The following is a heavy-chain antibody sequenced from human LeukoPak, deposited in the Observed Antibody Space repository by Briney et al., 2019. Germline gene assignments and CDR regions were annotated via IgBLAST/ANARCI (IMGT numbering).Heavy chain of an antibody. D-gene: IGHD2-15*01. CDR3: ARRRTRAATDY. CDR2: IYYSGST. CDR1: GGSISSSSYY. V-gene: IGHV4-39*01. J-gene: IGHJ4*02. Sequence: SETLSLTCTVSGGSISSSSYYWGWIRQPPGKGLEWIGSIYYSGSTYYNPSLKSRVTISVDTSKNQFSLKLSSVTAADTAVYYCARRRTRAATDYWGQGTLVTVSS.